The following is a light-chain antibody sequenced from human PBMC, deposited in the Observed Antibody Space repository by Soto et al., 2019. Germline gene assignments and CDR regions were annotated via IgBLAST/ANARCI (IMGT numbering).Light chain of an antibody. CDR3: MQVLRMPYT. V-gene: IGKV2-28*01. Sequence: DIVMTQSPLSLPVTPGEPASISCRSSQSLLHTNGYNYLDWYLQRPGQSPQLLIFLGSNRASGVPDRFSGSGSGTELTLKISRVEAEDVGVYYCMQVLRMPYTFGQGTKLEIK. J-gene: IGKJ2*01. CDR1: QSLLHTNGYNY. CDR2: LGS.